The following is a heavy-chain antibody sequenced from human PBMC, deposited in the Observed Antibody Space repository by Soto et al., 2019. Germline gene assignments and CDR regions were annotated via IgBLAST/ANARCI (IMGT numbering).Heavy chain of an antibody. D-gene: IGHD5-18*01. V-gene: IGHV4-59*01. CDR1: GGSISSYY. Sequence: SETLSLTCTVSGGSISSYYWSWIRQPPGKGLEWIGYIYYSGSTNYNPSLKSRVTISVDTSKNQFSLKLSSVTAADTAVYYCARSRYSYGLDYWGQGTLVTVS. CDR3: ARSRYSYGLDY. CDR2: IYYSGST. J-gene: IGHJ4*02.